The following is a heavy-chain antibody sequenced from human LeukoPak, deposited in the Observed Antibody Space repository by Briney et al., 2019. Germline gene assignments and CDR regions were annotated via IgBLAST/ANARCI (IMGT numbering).Heavy chain of an antibody. D-gene: IGHD3-22*01. J-gene: IGHJ3*02. CDR2: IYYSGST. V-gene: IGHV4-59*01. CDR1: GGSISGYY. Sequence: PSETLSLTCTVSGGSISGYYWRWIRQPPGKGLEWIGYIYYSGSTKYNPSLKSRVTTSVDTSRNQFSVKLSSVTAADTAVYYCARGGLENGYHSNDGFDIWGQGTMVSVFS. CDR3: ARGGLENGYHSNDGFDI.